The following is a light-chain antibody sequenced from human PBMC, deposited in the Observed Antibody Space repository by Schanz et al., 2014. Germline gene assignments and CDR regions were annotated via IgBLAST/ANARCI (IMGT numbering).Light chain of an antibody. V-gene: IGLV2-8*01. CDR1: SSDVGGYNY. CDR3: WSYAGSSDV. Sequence: QSALTQPPSASGSPGQSVTISCTGTSSDVGGYNYVSWYQQHPGKAPKLMIYEVSKRPSGVPDRFSGSKSGNTASLTVSGLQAEDEADYYCWSYAGSSDVFGTGTKLTVL. J-gene: IGLJ1*01. CDR2: EVS.